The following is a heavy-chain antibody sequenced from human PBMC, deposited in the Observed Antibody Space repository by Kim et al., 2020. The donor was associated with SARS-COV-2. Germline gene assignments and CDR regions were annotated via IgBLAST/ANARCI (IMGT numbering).Heavy chain of an antibody. CDR3: ARGIVLMVYAIPSDYYYGMDV. CDR2: ISYDGSNK. J-gene: IGHJ6*02. D-gene: IGHD2-8*01. V-gene: IGHV3-30-3*01. CDR1: GFTFSSYA. Sequence: GGSLRLSCAASGFTFSSYAMHWVRQAPGKGLEWMAVISYDGSNKYYADSVKGRFTISRDNSKNTLYLQMNSLRAEDTAVYYCARGIVLMVYAIPSDYYYGMDVWGQGTTVTVSS.